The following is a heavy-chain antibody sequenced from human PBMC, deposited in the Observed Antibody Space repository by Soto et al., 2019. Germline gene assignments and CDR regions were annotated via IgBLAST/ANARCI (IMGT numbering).Heavy chain of an antibody. V-gene: IGHV3-33*01. J-gene: IGHJ4*02. CDR2: IWYDGSKK. CDR3: ARDPSTNWEPPFDY. D-gene: IGHD1-1*01. Sequence: QVHLVQSGGDVVQPGRSLRLSCAASGFTFSNYGFHWLRQAPGKGLEWVGVIWYDGSKKYYVDSVRGRFTISRDNSKDTLYLQMDSLRVEDTAVYYGARDPSTNWEPPFDYWGQGTLVTVSS. CDR1: GFTFSNYG.